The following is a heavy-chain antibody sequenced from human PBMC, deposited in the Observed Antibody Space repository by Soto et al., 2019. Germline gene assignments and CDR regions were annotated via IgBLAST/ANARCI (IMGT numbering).Heavy chain of an antibody. CDR3: AHSIGIPGLAAAGTGAFDY. CDR1: GFSLSTSGVG. V-gene: IGHV2-5*01. D-gene: IGHD6-13*01. Sequence: SGPTLVNPTQTLTLTCTFSGFSLSTSGVGVGWIRQPPGKALEWLALIYWNDDKRYSPSLKSRLTITKDTSKNQVVLTMTNMEPVDTATYYCAHSIGIPGLAAAGTGAFDYWGKGTLVTVSS. CDR2: IYWNDDK. J-gene: IGHJ4*02.